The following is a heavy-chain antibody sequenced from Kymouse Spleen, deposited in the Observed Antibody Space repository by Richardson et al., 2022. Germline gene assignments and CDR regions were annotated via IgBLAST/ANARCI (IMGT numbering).Heavy chain of an antibody. CDR1: GFTFSNAW. CDR2: IKSKTDGGTT. Sequence: EVQLVESGGGLVKPGGSLRLSCAASGFTFSNAWMSWVRQAPGKGLEWVGRIKSKTDGGTTDYAAPVKGRFTISRDDSKNTLYLQMNSLKTEDTAVYYCTTDQGSSSSGRYYYYYGMDVWGQGTTVTVSS. J-gene: IGHJ6*02. D-gene: IGHD6-6*01. CDR3: TTDQGSSSSGRYYYYYGMDV. V-gene: IGHV3-15*01.